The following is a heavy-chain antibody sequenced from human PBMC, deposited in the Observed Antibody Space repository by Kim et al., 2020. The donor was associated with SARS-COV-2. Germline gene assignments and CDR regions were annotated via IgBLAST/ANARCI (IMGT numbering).Heavy chain of an antibody. D-gene: IGHD3-16*01. V-gene: IGHV4-39*01. Sequence: GSTYYNPSLKSRVTISVDTSKNQFSLKLSSVTAADTAVYYCARLIPRFDPWGQGTLVTVSS. CDR2: GST. J-gene: IGHJ5*02. CDR3: ARLIPRFDP.